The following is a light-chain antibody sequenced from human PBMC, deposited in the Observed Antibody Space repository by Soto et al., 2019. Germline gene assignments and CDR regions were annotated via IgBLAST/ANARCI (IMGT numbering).Light chain of an antibody. Sequence: QLVLTQPPSASGTPGQRVTISCSGSSSNIGTNTVNWYQQLPGTAPQLLIYSHNQRPSGVPDRFSGSQSGTSASLAISGLQSEDEADYYCAAWDDSLHDYVFGPGTKVTVL. CDR1: SSNIGTNT. J-gene: IGLJ1*01. CDR3: AAWDDSLHDYV. V-gene: IGLV1-44*01. CDR2: SHN.